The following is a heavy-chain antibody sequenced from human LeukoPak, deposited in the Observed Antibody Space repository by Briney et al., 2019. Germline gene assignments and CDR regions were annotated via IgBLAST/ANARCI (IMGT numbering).Heavy chain of an antibody. J-gene: IGHJ6*03. CDR2: MNPNSGNT. CDR3: ARGRSYYDFWSGYRQYYYYYMDV. CDR1: GHTFTSYD. D-gene: IGHD3-3*01. V-gene: IGHV1-8*01. Sequence: ASVKVSCKATGHTFTSYDINWLRQATGQGLEWMGWMNPNSGNTGYAQKFQGRVTMTRNTSISTAYMELSSLRSEDTAVYYCARGRSYYDFWSGYRQYYYYYMDVWGKGTTVTVSS.